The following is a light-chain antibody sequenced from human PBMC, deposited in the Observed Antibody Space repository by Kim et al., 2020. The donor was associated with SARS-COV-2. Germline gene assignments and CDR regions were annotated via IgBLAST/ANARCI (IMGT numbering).Light chain of an antibody. J-gene: IGKJ1*01. CDR1: QSVSSSY. CDR2: GAS. V-gene: IGKV3-20*01. CDR3: QQYGRSPWT. Sequence: EIVLTQSPGTLSLSPGERATLSCRASQSVSSSYLAWYQQKPGQAPRLLIYGASSRSTGIPDRFSGCGSGTDFTLTISRLEPEDLAVYYCQQYGRSPWTLVQGTKGYIK.